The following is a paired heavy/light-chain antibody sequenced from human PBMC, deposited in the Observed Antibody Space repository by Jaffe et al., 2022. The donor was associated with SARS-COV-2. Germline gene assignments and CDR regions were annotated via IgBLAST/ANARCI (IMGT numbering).Heavy chain of an antibody. Sequence: QLQLQESGPGLVKSSETLSLTCSVSGASITTTGHYWDWIRQPPGKGLEWIGSVYSGGGTYYNPSLKSRVTISIDTSKNQFSLRLSSVTAADTAVYYCARGGVKWELRHYFDCWGQGTLVTVSS. V-gene: IGHV4-39*01. J-gene: IGHJ4*02. CDR2: VYSGGGT. CDR1: GASITTTGHY. D-gene: IGHD1-26*01. CDR3: ARGGVKWELRHYFDC.
Light chain of an antibody. CDR3: QKYDNSPGT. J-gene: IGKJ1*01. Sequence: EIVLTQSPGTLSLSPGERATLSCRASQSVTSSYLAWYQQKPGQAPRLLIYDASSRATGIPDRFSGSGSGTDFSLTISRLEPEDFAVYYCQKYDNSPGTFGQGTKVEFK. CDR2: DAS. V-gene: IGKV3-20*01. CDR1: QSVTSSY.